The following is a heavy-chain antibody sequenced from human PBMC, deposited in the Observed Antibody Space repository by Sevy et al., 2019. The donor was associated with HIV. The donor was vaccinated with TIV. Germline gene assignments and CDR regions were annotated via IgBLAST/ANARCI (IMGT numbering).Heavy chain of an antibody. J-gene: IGHJ4*02. D-gene: IGHD6-6*01. Sequence: SETLSLTCTVSGGSISSSYYWVWIRQPPGKGLEWIGNIYYSWSTFYNPSLKSRVTISVDTSKNQFSLKLSSVTAADTAVYYCARRGSSSPIDYWGQGTLVTVSS. V-gene: IGHV4-39*01. CDR2: IYYSWST. CDR3: ARRGSSSPIDY. CDR1: GGSISSSYY.